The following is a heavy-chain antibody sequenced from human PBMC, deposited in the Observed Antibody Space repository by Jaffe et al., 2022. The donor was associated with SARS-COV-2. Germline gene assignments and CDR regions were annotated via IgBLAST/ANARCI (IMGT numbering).Heavy chain of an antibody. Sequence: QVQLVQSGAEVKKPGASVKVSCKASGYSFTSFGISWVRQAPGQGLEWMAWISAYNGNTNYTQKFQGRVTMTTDTSTSTAYMELGSLRSDDTAVYYCARDLGSGSYGIFFDYWGQGTLVTVSS. CDR2: ISAYNGNT. J-gene: IGHJ4*02. CDR1: GYSFTSFG. CDR3: ARDLGSGSYGIFFDY. D-gene: IGHD1-26*01. V-gene: IGHV1-18*01.